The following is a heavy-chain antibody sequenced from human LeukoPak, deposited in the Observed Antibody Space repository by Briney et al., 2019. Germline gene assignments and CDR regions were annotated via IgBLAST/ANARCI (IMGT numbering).Heavy chain of an antibody. J-gene: IGHJ4*02. D-gene: IGHD1-26*01. V-gene: IGHV3-48*03. CDR3: AKCGRFVGATISGIADY. CDR1: GFTFSSYE. Sequence: GGSLRLSCAASGFTFSSYEMNWVRQAPGKWLEWVSYISSSGSTIYYADSVKGRFTISRDNSKNTLYLQMNSLRAEDTAVYYCAKCGRFVGATISGIADYWGQGTLVTVSS. CDR2: ISSSGSTI.